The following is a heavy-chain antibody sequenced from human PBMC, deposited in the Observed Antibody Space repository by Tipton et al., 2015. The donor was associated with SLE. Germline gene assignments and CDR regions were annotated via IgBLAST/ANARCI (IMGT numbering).Heavy chain of an antibody. Sequence: SLRLSCAASGFSFSSYGMHWVRQAPGKGLEWVSIIYSGGITHYSGSVKGRFTISRDDSNNTLYLQMSNLRPEDTAVYYCAKDFGCSSESCQGNSWGQGTLVIVSS. CDR3: AKDFGCSSESCQGNS. CDR1: GFSFSSYG. CDR2: IYSGGIT. J-gene: IGHJ4*02. V-gene: IGHV3-NL1*01. D-gene: IGHD2-2*01.